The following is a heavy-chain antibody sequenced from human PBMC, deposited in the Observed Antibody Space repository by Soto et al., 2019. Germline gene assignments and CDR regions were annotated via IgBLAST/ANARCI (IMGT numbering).Heavy chain of an antibody. J-gene: IGHJ3*02. CDR2: IYYSGST. CDR3: VRSRSGYYNDAFDI. D-gene: IGHD3-22*01. CDR1: GGSISSGGYY. V-gene: IGHV4-31*03. Sequence: QVQLQESGPGLVKPSQTLYLTCTVSGGSISSGGYYWSWIRQHPGKGLEWIGYIYYSGSTYYNPSLKSRVTISVDTSKNQFSLKLSSVTAADTAVYYCVRSRSGYYNDAFDIWGQGTVVTVSS.